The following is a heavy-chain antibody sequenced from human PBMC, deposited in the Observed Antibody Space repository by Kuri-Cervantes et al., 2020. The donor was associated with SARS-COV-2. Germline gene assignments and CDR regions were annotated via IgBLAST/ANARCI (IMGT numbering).Heavy chain of an antibody. J-gene: IGHJ6*02. CDR2: INHSGST. V-gene: IGHV4-34*01. CDR3: ARRVVSGMDV. Sequence: SETLSLTCAVYGGSFSGCYWSWIRQPPGKGLEWIGEINHSGSTNYNPSLKSRVTISVDTSKNQFSLKLSSVTAADTAVYYCARRVVSGMDVWGQGTTVTVSS. D-gene: IGHD3-22*01. CDR1: GGSFSGCY.